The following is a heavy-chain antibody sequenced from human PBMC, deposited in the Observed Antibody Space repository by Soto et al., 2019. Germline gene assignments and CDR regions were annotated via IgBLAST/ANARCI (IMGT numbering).Heavy chain of an antibody. D-gene: IGHD3-9*01. CDR3: ARDRYYDILTGYPYYYCGMDV. V-gene: IGHV1-69*06. Sequence: QVQLVQSGAEVKKPGSSVKVSCKASGGTFSSYAISWVRQAPGQGLEWMGGIIPIFGTANYAQKFQGRVTITADKATSTAYMELSSLRSEDTAVYYCARDRYYDILTGYPYYYCGMDVWGQGTTVTVSS. CDR2: IIPIFGTA. J-gene: IGHJ6*02. CDR1: GGTFSSYA.